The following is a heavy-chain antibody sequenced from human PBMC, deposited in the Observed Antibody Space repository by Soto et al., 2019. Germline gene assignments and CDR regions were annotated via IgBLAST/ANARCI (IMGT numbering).Heavy chain of an antibody. CDR3: ARAPRGNYGYPSYFDY. CDR1: GGSGGSFSGYY. V-gene: IGHV4-34*01. Sequence: SETLSLTCAVYGGSGGSFSGYYWSWIRQPPGKGLEWIGEINHSGSTNYNPSLKSRVTISVDTSKNQFSLKLSSVTAADTAVYYCARAPRGNYGYPSYFDYWGQGTLVTVSS. CDR2: INHSGST. D-gene: IGHD3-10*01. J-gene: IGHJ4*02.